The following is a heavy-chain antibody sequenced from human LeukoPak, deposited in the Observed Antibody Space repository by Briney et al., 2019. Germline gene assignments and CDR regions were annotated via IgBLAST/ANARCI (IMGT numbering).Heavy chain of an antibody. V-gene: IGHV3-74*01. CDR2: INTDGSST. CDR1: GFTFSNYW. CDR3: ARGYSSSYRIDY. D-gene: IGHD6-6*01. J-gene: IGHJ4*02. Sequence: GGSLRLSCAASGFTFSNYWMHWVRQAPGKGLVWVSRINTDGSSTTYADSVKGRFTISRDNAKNTLYLQMNSLSAKDTAVYYCARGYSSSYRIDYWGQGTLVTVSS.